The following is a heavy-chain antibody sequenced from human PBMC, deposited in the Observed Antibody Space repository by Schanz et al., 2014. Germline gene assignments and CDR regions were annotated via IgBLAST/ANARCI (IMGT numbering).Heavy chain of an antibody. V-gene: IGHV3-11*03. J-gene: IGHJ2*01. CDR1: GFSFSDYY. Sequence: QVHLLESGGGLVEPGGSLRLSCAASGFSFSDYYMSWIRQAPGKGLEWISFINTGSNYINYADSVKGRFTISRDNTKNSLFLQLNSLRADDTAVYYCARNRGSGGQNWYFDLWGRGTLVTASS. CDR3: ARNRGSGGQNWYFDL. CDR2: INTGSNYI. D-gene: IGHD1-26*01.